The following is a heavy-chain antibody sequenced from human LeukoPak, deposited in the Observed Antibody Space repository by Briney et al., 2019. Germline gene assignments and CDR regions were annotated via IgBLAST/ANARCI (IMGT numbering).Heavy chain of an antibody. CDR1: GYSFTGYY. CDR2: INADSGDT. D-gene: IGHD2-2*01. CDR3: ARDQGDYYCTSTTCSGGAFDF. Sequence: GASVKVSCKASGYSFTGYYLNWVRQAPGQGLEWMGWINADSGDTKYAQKFQGRVTVTRDTSISTAYMELSSLMSDDMAVYFCARDQGDYYCTSTTCSGGAFDFWGQGTIVTVSS. J-gene: IGHJ3*01. V-gene: IGHV1-2*02.